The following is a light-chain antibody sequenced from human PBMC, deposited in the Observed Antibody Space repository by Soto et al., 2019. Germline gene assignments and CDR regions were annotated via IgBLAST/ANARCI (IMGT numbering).Light chain of an antibody. Sequence: EIVLTQSPGTLSLSPGERATLSCRASQSVSSSYLAWYQQKPGQAPRLIIYGASDRATGIPDRFSGSGSGTDFTITISRLEPEDFAVYYCQQYGRSPYTFGQGTKLEIK. CDR3: QQYGRSPYT. CDR2: GAS. CDR1: QSVSSSY. V-gene: IGKV3-20*01. J-gene: IGKJ2*01.